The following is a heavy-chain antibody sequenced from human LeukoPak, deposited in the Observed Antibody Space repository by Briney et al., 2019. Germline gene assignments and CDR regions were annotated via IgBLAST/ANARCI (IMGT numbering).Heavy chain of an antibody. J-gene: IGHJ4*02. D-gene: IGHD2-15*01. CDR2: INHSGST. Sequence: PSETLSLTCAVYGGSFSGYYWSWIRQPPGKGLEWIGEINHSGSTNYNPSLKSRVTISVDTSKNQFSLKLSSVTAADTAVYYCARGRYCLGYCSGGSSGGPYFDYWGQGTLVTVSS. CDR1: GGSFSGYY. V-gene: IGHV4-34*01. CDR3: ARGRYCLGYCSGGSSGGPYFDY.